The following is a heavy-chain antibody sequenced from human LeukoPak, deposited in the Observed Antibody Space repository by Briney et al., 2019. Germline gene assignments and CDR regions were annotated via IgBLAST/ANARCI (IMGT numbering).Heavy chain of an antibody. J-gene: IGHJ4*02. Sequence: TGGSLRLSCAASGFTFSSYAMSWVRQAPGKGLEWVSAISGSGGSTYYADSVKGRFTISRDNSKNTLYLQMNSLRAEDTAVYYCARRAGAYSHPYDCWGQGTLVTVSS. D-gene: IGHD4/OR15-4a*01. CDR3: ARRAGAYSHPYDC. V-gene: IGHV3-23*01. CDR1: GFTFSSYA. CDR2: ISGSGGST.